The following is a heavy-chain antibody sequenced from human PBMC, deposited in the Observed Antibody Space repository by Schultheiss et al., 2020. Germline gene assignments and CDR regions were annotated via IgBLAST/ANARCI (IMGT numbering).Heavy chain of an antibody. J-gene: IGHJ5*02. CDR2: IYYSGST. V-gene: IGHV4-39*01. CDR1: GDSITTTNY. Sequence: SETLSLTCTVSGDSITTTNYWGWIRQPPGKGLEWIGSIYYSGSTYYNPSLKSRVTISVDTSKNQFSLKLSSVTAADTAVYYCARQWGQQLVHWWFDPWGQGTLVTVSS. CDR3: ARQWGQQLVHWWFDP. D-gene: IGHD6-13*01.